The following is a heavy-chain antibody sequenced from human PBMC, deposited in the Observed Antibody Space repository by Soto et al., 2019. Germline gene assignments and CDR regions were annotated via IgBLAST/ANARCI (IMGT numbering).Heavy chain of an antibody. V-gene: IGHV1-18*01. CDR3: ARAIVRSPTLPHYYYYDSIGYYLMTDY. D-gene: IGHD3-22*01. CDR2: ISAYNGNT. J-gene: IGHJ4*02. CDR1: GYTFTSYG. Sequence: QVQLVQSGAEVKKPGASVKVSCKASGYTFTSYGISWVRQAPGQGLEWMGWISAYNGNTNYAQKLQGRVTMTTDTSTSTSYMERRSLESDDTAVYYCARAIVRSPTLPHYYYYDSIGYYLMTDYWGQGTLVTVSS.